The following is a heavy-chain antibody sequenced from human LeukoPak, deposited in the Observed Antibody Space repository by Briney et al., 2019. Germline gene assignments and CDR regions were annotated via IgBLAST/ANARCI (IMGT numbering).Heavy chain of an antibody. Sequence: SETLSLTCTVSGGSISSSSYYWGWIRQPPGKGLEWIGSIYYSGSTYYNPSLKSRVTISVDTSKNQFSLKLSSVTAADTAVYYCARDSITIFGVVILNWFDPWGQGTLVTVSS. CDR2: IYYSGST. CDR3: ARDSITIFGVVILNWFDP. V-gene: IGHV4-39*07. D-gene: IGHD3-3*01. J-gene: IGHJ5*02. CDR1: GGSISSSSYY.